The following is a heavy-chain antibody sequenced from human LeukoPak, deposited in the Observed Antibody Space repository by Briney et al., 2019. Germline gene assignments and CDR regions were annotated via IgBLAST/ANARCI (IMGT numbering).Heavy chain of an antibody. CDR3: ARSGLGDYVWGSYRQEHDYFDY. J-gene: IGHJ4*02. CDR1: GGSISSYY. CDR2: IYYSGST. Sequence: SETLSLTCTVSGGSISSYYWSWIRQPPGKGLEWIGYIYYSGSTNYNPSLKSRVTISVDTSKNQFSLKLSSVTAADTAVYYCARSGLGDYVWGSYRQEHDYFDYWGQGTLVTVSS. V-gene: IGHV4-59*12. D-gene: IGHD3-16*02.